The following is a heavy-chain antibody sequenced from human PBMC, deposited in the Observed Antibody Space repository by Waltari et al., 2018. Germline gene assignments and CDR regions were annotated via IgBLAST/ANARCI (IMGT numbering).Heavy chain of an antibody. J-gene: IGHJ6*02. Sequence: QVQLQESGPGLVKPSETLSLTCTVSGGSVSSGSYYWSWIRQPPGKGLEWIGYIYYSGRTNYKPSITSLRTISVETAKNQVSLKLSAGTAADTAVYYCGRVPGGYSGSGRYYMGGMDVWGQGTTVTVSS. CDR1: GGSVSSGSYY. D-gene: IGHD3-10*01. V-gene: IGHV4-61*01. CDR3: GRVPGGYSGSGRYYMGGMDV. CDR2: IYYSGRT.